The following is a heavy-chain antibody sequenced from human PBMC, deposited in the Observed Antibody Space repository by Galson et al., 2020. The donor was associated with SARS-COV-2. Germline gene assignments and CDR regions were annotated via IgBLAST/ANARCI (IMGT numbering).Heavy chain of an antibody. V-gene: IGHV4-34*01. CDR2: INHSGST. Sequence: SETLSLTCAVYGGSFSGYYWSWIRQPPGKGLEWIGEINHSGSTNYNPSLKSRVTISVDPSKNQFSLKLSSVTSADTAVYYCARVRHDYSSGWDYFDYWGQGTLVTVSS. CDR3: ARVRHDYSSGWDYFDY. CDR1: GGSFSGYY. D-gene: IGHD6-19*01. J-gene: IGHJ4*02.